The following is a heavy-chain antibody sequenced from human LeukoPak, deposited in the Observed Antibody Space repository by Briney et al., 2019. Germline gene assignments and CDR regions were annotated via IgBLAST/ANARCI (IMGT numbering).Heavy chain of an antibody. CDR1: GGSISSSSYY. CDR3: ARVWVATVYFDY. CDR2: IYYSGST. J-gene: IGHJ4*02. Sequence: SETLSLTCTVSGGSISSSSYYWGWIRQPPGTGLEWIGSIYYSGSTYYNPSLKSRVTISVDTSKNQFSLKLSSVTAADTAVYYCARVWVATVYFDYWGQGTLVTVSS. D-gene: IGHD5-12*01. V-gene: IGHV4-39*07.